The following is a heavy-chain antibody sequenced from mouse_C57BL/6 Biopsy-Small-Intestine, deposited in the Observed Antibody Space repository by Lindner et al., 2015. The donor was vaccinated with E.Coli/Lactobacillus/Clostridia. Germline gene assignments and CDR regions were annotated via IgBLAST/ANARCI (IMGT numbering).Heavy chain of an antibody. Sequence: VQLQESGGGLVKPGGSLKLSCAASGFTFSDYGMHWVRQAPEKGLEWVAYISSGSSTIYYADTVKGRFTISRDNAKNTLFLQMTSLRSEDTAIYYCARKRNYGYDFFDYWGQGTTLTVSS. CDR1: GFTFSDYG. V-gene: IGHV5-17*01. J-gene: IGHJ2*01. CDR3: ARKRNYGYDFFDY. CDR2: ISSGSSTI. D-gene: IGHD2-2*01.